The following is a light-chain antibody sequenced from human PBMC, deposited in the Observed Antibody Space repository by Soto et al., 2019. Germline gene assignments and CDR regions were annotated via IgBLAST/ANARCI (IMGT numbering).Light chain of an antibody. J-gene: IGKJ4*01. Sequence: EIVMTQSPATLSVSPGERATLSCRASHSVSSNLAWYQQKPGQSPRLLIHGASTRATGIPARFSGSGSGTDFTLTISSLQSEDFAVYYCHQYNDWPRTFGGGTKVEIK. V-gene: IGKV3-15*01. CDR3: HQYNDWPRT. CDR2: GAS. CDR1: HSVSSN.